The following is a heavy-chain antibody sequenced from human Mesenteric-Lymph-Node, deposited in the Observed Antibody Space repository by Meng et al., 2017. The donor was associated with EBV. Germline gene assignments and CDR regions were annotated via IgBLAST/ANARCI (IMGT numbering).Heavy chain of an antibody. CDR3: ARVNEGQWLVRGAFDY. J-gene: IGHJ4*02. D-gene: IGHD6-19*01. CDR1: GGSIRTSNW. Sequence: QVRHAGLGPGLVKPSGTLSLTCAVSGGSIRTSNWWSWVRQPPGKGLEWIGEIYHRGSTNYNPSLTSRVTISVDESKNEFSLSLTSVTAADTAVYFCARVNEGQWLVRGAFDYWGQGTLVTVSS. CDR2: IYHRGST. V-gene: IGHV4-4*02.